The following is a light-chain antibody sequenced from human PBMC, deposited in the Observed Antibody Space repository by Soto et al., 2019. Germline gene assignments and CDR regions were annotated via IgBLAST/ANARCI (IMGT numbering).Light chain of an antibody. CDR2: DVT. V-gene: IGLV2-14*03. CDR1: SSDVGGYNY. Sequence: QPVLTQSASVSGSPGQSITISCTGTSSDVGGYNYVSWYQQHPGKAPRLIIYDVTSRPSGVSDRFSGSKSGSTASLTISGLQAEDEAHYYCSSYTSTTSVVFGGGTKLTVL. CDR3: SSYTSTTSVV. J-gene: IGLJ2*01.